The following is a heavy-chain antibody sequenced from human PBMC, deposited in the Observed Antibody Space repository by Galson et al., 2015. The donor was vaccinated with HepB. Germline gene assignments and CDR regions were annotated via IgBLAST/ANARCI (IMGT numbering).Heavy chain of an antibody. J-gene: IGHJ4*02. D-gene: IGHD4-17*01. CDR1: GDSVSSNSAA. Sequence: CAISGDSVSSNSAAWNWIRQSPSRGLEWLGRTYYRSKWYNDYAVSVKSQITINPDTSKNQFPLQLNSVTPEDTAVYYCARWRHDSGDFDYWSQGALVTVSS. CDR2: TYYRSKWYN. V-gene: IGHV6-1*01. CDR3: ARWRHDSGDFDY.